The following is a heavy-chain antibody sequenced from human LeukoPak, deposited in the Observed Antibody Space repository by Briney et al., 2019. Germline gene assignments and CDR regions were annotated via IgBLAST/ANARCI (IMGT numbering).Heavy chain of an antibody. J-gene: IGHJ4*02. V-gene: IGHV3-43D*03. CDR2: ISWDGDNS. D-gene: IGHD2-21*02. Sequence: GGSLRLSCAASGFTFDDYAMHWVRQAPGKGLEWASLISWDGDNSYYADSVKGRFTISRDNSKNSLYLQMNSLRPEDTALYYCAKGNIVVVTATQPDYWGQGTLVTVSS. CDR1: GFTFDDYA. CDR3: AKGNIVVVTATQPDY.